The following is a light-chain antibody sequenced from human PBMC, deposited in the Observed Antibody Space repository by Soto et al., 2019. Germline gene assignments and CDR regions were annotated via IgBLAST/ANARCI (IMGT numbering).Light chain of an antibody. J-gene: IGKJ4*01. CDR2: GAS. V-gene: IGKV1-27*01. CDR1: QGFSNS. Sequence: DIQLTQSPSSLPASIGDRVTISCRASQGFSNSLAWYQQKPGKIPTLMIYGASILQSGVPSRFSGSGSGTEFTLTISCLQPEDVATYFCQKYDSAPLSFGGGTKVESK. CDR3: QKYDSAPLS.